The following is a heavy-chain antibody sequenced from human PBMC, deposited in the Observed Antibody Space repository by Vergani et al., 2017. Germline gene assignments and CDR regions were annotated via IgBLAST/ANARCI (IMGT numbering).Heavy chain of an antibody. D-gene: IGHD3-10*01. CDR1: GYIFSNFW. CDR3: ASGGHGSENGGALQL. CDR2: IYPGDSEV. V-gene: IGHV5-51*01. J-gene: IGHJ3*01. Sequence: EKQLVQSGSETKKPGESLKISCQAFGYIFSNFWIGWVRQRPGRGLEGMGIIYPGDSEVKSNPTFRGQVIFSVDTSVNTAYLQWRSLQASDTATYCCASGGHGSENGGALQLWGQGTNITVSS.